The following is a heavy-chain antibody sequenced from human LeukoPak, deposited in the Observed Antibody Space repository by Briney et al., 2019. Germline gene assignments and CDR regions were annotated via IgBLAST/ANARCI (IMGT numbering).Heavy chain of an antibody. CDR3: ARDYGSGSYNWFDP. Sequence: GGSLRLSCAASGFTVSSNYMSWVRQAPGKGLEWVSVIYSGGSTYCADSVKGRFTISRDNSKNTLYLQMNSLRAEDTAVYYCARDYGSGSYNWFDPWGQGTLVTVSS. D-gene: IGHD3-10*01. J-gene: IGHJ5*02. CDR1: GFTVSSNY. V-gene: IGHV3-53*01. CDR2: IYSGGST.